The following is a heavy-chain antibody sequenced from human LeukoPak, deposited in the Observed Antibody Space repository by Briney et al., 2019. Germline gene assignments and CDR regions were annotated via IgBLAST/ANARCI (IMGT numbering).Heavy chain of an antibody. J-gene: IGHJ4*02. CDR1: GFTFDDYA. D-gene: IGHD3-22*01. CDR3: AKGRYYDSSGTFDY. V-gene: IGHV3-9*01. CDR2: ISWNSGSI. Sequence: GGSLRLSCAASGFTFDDYAMHWVRQAPGKGLEWVPGISWNSGSIGYADSVKGRFTISRDNAKNSLYLQMNSLRAEDTALYYCAKGRYYDSSGTFDYWGQGTLVTVSS.